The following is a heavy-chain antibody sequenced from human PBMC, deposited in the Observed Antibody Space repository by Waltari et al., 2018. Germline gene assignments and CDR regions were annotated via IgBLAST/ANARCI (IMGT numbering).Heavy chain of an antibody. V-gene: IGHV3-23*01. J-gene: IGHJ4*02. D-gene: IGHD1-1*01. Sequence: EVQLLESGGGLVQPGGSLRLSCAASGFTFSSYAMSWVRQAPGKGLEWVSAISGSGGNTGYAQKFQGRVTMTRNTSISTAYIELSSLRSEDTAVYYCARGDWGIQPSPTDYWGQGTLVTVSS. CDR3: ARGDWGIQPSPTDY. CDR1: GFTFSSYA. CDR2: ISGSGGNT.